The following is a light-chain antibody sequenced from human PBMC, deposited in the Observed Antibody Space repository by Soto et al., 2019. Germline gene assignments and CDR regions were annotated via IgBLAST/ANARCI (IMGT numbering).Light chain of an antibody. Sequence: QSVLTQPASLSGSPGQSITISCTGTSSDVGGYTSVSWYQQHPGKAPKLMIFDVSNRPSGVSNRFSGSKSGNTASLTISGLQAEDEADYYCSSYTSSSTYVFGTGTKVTVL. CDR3: SSYTSSSTYV. V-gene: IGLV2-14*03. CDR1: SSDVGGYTS. CDR2: DVS. J-gene: IGLJ1*01.